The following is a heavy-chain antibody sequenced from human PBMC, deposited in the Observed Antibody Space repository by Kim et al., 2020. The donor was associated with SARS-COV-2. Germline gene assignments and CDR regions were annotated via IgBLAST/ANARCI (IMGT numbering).Heavy chain of an antibody. D-gene: IGHD3-22*01. CDR3: ASGRYYYDSSGYYWR. Sequence: SETLSLTCAVYGGSFSGYYWSWIRQPPGKGLEWIGEINHSGSTNYNPSLKSRVTISVDTSKNQFSLKLSSVTAADTAVYYCASGRYYYDSSGYYWRWGQG. J-gene: IGHJ1*01. CDR2: INHSGST. CDR1: GGSFSGYY. V-gene: IGHV4-34*01.